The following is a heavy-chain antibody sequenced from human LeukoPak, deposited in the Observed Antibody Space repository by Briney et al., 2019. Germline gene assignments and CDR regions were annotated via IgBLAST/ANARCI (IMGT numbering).Heavy chain of an antibody. CDR2: IRSKANSYAA. D-gene: IGHD6-19*01. CDR3: TRRGSGGRLSVDY. CDR1: GFTFSGSA. V-gene: IGHV3-73*01. J-gene: IGHJ4*02. Sequence: GGSLRLSCAASGFTFSGSAMHWVRQASGKGLEWVGRIRSKANSYAAAYAASVKGRFTISRDDSKNTAYLQMNSLKTEDTAVYYCTRRGSGGRLSVDYWGQGTLVTVSS.